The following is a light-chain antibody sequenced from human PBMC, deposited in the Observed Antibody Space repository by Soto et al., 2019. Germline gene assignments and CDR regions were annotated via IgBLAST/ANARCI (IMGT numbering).Light chain of an antibody. J-gene: IGLJ2*01. V-gene: IGLV1-44*01. CDR2: NNN. CDR3: AAWDDSLNGPL. CDR1: SSNIASNT. Sequence: QAVLTRPPSASGTPGQRVTISCSGSSSNIASNTVNWYQQLPGTAPKLLIYNNNHRPSGVLDRFSGSKSGTSASLAISGLQSEDEADYYCAAWDDSLNGPLFGGGTKVTVL.